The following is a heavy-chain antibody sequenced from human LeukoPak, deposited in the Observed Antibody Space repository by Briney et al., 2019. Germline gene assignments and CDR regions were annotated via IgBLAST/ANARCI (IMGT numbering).Heavy chain of an antibody. J-gene: IGHJ5*02. V-gene: IGHV3-30*18. CDR2: ISYDGSNK. D-gene: IGHD6-13*01. CDR3: AKDVGAAGTANWFDP. CDR1: GFTFSSYG. Sequence: GGSLRLSCAASGFTFSSYGMHWVRQAPGKGLEWVAVISYDGSNKYYADSVKGRFTISRDNPKNTLYLQMNSLRAEDTAVYYCAKDVGAAGTANWFDPWGQGTLVTVSS.